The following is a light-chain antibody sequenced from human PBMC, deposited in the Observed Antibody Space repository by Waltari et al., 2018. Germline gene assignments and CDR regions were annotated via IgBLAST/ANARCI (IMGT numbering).Light chain of an antibody. V-gene: IGKV3-15*01. J-gene: IGKJ2*01. CDR3: QQYNNWPLYT. Sequence: RASQSVSSNLAWYQQKPGQAPRLLIYGASTRATGIPARFSGSGSGTEFTLTISSLQSEDFAVYYCQQYNNWPLYTFGQGTKLEIK. CDR2: GAS. CDR1: QSVSSN.